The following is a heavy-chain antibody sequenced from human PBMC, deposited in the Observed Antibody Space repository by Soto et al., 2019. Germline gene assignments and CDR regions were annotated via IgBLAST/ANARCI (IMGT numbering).Heavy chain of an antibody. V-gene: IGHV1-24*01. D-gene: IGHD2-2*01. CDR3: ATDLRYCSSTSCYEHNWFDP. CDR2: FDPEDGET. J-gene: IGHJ5*02. CDR1: GYTLTELS. Sequence: ASVKVSCKVSGYTLTELSMHWVRQAPGKGLEWMGGFDPEDGETIYAQKLQGRVTMTEDTSTDTAYMELSSLRSEDTAVYYCATDLRYCSSTSCYEHNWFDPWGQGTLVTVSS.